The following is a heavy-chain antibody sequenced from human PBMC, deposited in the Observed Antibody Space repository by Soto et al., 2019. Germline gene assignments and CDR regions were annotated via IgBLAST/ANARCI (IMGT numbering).Heavy chain of an antibody. D-gene: IGHD2-21*01. V-gene: IGHV4-30-2*01. CDR3: AMGGGLQDCGGFCPPDY. Sequence: LSLTCAVSGASISSAGYSWSWIRQPPGKALEWIGCIYNSGTTTYDPSLKSRVTISEDRSKNQFSLNLSSVTAADTAVYYCAMGGGLQDCGGFCPPDYWGQGTLVTVSS. CDR2: IYNSGTT. CDR1: GASISSAGYS. J-gene: IGHJ4*02.